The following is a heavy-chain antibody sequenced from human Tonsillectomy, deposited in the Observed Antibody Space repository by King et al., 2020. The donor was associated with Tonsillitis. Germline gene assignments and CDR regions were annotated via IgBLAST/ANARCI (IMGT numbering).Heavy chain of an antibody. V-gene: IGHV4-39*01. J-gene: IGHJ4*02. Sequence: LQLQESGPGVVKPSETLSLTCTVSGGSISSSYHYWSWIRQPPGKGLEWIGYMDYRGTSFYNPSLKSRITISGGTSENRFSLKLSSVTAADTALYFCARYVSGSFDYWGQGALVTVSS. CDR1: GGSISSSYHY. CDR2: MDYRGTS. D-gene: IGHD1-26*01. CDR3: ARYVSGSFDY.